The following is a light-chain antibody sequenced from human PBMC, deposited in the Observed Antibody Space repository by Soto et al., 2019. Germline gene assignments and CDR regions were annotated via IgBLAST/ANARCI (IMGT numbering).Light chain of an antibody. CDR1: SSDVGGYNY. Sequence: QSALTQPASVSGSPGQSITISCTGTSSDVGGYNYVSWYQQHPGTAPKLMIYEVSNRPAGVSNRFSGSKSGNTASLTISGLQAEDEADYYGSSYTSSSTRVFGTGTKVTVL. V-gene: IGLV2-14*01. CDR3: SSYTSSSTRV. J-gene: IGLJ1*01. CDR2: EVS.